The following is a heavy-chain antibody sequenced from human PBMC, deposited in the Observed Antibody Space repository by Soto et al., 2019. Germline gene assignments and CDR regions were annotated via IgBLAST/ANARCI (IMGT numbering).Heavy chain of an antibody. CDR2: IYYSGST. CDR1: GVSISSYY. Sequence: SATLSLTCPVSGVSISSYYWSWSLQPLGKGLEWIGYIYYSGSTIYNPSLKSRVTISVDTSKNQFSLKLSSVTAADTAVYYCARERGYTLNLDYWGPGTVVTVFS. V-gene: IGHV4-59*01. J-gene: IGHJ4*02. CDR3: ARERGYTLNLDY. D-gene: IGHD3-22*01.